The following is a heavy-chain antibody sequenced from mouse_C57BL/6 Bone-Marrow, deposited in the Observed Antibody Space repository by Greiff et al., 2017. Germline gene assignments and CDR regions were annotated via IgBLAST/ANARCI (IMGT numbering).Heavy chain of an antibody. V-gene: IGHV1-9*01. CDR3: ARLRRGLAY. Sequence: VQLQQSGAELMKPGASVKLSCTATGYTFTGYWIEWVKQRPGHGLEWIGEILPGSGSTNYNEKFQGKATFTADTSYNTAYIQLSSLTTEDSAIYYCARLRRGLAYWGQGTLVTVSA. CDR2: ILPGSGST. CDR1: GYTFTGYW. J-gene: IGHJ3*01.